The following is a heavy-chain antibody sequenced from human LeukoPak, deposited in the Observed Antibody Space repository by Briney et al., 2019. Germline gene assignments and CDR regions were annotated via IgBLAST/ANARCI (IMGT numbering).Heavy chain of an antibody. CDR3: AKVMTRTMVRGVPPSDY. V-gene: IGHV3-23*01. J-gene: IGHJ4*02. CDR2: ISGSGGST. D-gene: IGHD3-10*01. CDR1: GFTFSSYA. Sequence: GGSLRLSCAASGFTFSSYAMSWVRQAPGKGLEWVSAISGSGGSTYYADSVKGRFTISRDNSKNTLYLQMNSLRAEDMAVYYCAKVMTRTMVRGVPPSDYWGQGTLVTVSS.